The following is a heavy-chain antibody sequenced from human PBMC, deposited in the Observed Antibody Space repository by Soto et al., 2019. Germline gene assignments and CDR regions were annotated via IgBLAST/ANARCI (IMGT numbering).Heavy chain of an antibody. CDR3: ARLRYSSSAYYMDV. CDR1: GFTFSTYA. CDR2: ISGSGGGT. J-gene: IGHJ6*03. Sequence: GGSLRLSXEASGFTFSTYAMSWVRQAPGKGLEWVSSISGSGGGTYYADSVKGRFTISRDNSKNTLSLQMTSLRAEDTAAYYCARLRYSSSAYYMDVWGKGTTVTVSS. V-gene: IGHV3-23*01. D-gene: IGHD6-6*01.